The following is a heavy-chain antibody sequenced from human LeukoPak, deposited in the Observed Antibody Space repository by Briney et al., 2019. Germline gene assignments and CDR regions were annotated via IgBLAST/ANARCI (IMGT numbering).Heavy chain of an antibody. D-gene: IGHD2-15*01. J-gene: IGHJ4*02. CDR1: GGAVNSGTYY. CDR3: ARREYCGGTSCYSAALDF. CDR2: IFYSGFT. V-gene: IGHV4-61*01. Sequence: SETLSLTCTVSGGAVNSGTYYWTWIRQSPGKGLEWIGYIFYSGFTNYNPSLKSRVTISVDTSKNQFSLKLTSVTAADTAVYFCARREYCGGTSCYSAALDFWGQGILVTVSS.